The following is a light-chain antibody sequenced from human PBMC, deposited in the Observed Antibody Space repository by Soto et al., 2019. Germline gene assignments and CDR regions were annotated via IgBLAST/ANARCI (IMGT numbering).Light chain of an antibody. CDR2: DND. CDR3: GAWDGSLSAVV. J-gene: IGLJ1*01. CDR1: SSNIGSNY. Sequence: QSVLTQPPSVSAAPGQTVTISCSGSSSNIGSNYVSWYQQLPGAAPKLLIYDNDERPSGIPDRFSGSKSGTSATLGITGLQTGDEADYYCGAWDGSLSAVVFGAGTKLTVL. V-gene: IGLV1-51*01.